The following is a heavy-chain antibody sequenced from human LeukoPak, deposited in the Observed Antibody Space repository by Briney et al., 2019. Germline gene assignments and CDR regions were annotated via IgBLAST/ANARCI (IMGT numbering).Heavy chain of an antibody. Sequence: ASVKVSCKTSGGTFNNYIISWVRQATGQGLEWVGTIILILDIANYAQKFQGRVAITADTSTSTAYMELSDLGSEDTAVYFCAREPEGLTTESHWGQGTLVTVSS. CDR3: AREPEGLTTESH. J-gene: IGHJ4*02. CDR2: IILILDIA. V-gene: IGHV1-69*04. CDR1: GGTFNNYI. D-gene: IGHD1-14*01.